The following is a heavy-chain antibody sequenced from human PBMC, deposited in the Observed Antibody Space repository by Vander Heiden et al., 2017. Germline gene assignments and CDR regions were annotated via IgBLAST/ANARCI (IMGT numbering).Heavy chain of an antibody. Sequence: EVQLVESGGGLVKPGGGLRLPCAPSGFPFSSYSLTWVRQAPGNGLEWVSSISSSSSYIYYADSVKGRFTISRDNAKNTLYLQMNSLRAEDTAVYYCARDRNDDCWSGYFFDDWGQGTMVTVSS. V-gene: IGHV3-21*01. CDR3: ARDRNDDCWSGYFFDD. CDR2: ISSSSSYI. CDR1: GFPFSSYS. D-gene: IGHD3-3*01. J-gene: IGHJ4*02.